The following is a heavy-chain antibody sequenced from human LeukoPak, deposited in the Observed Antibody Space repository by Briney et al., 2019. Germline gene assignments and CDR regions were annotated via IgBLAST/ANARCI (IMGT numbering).Heavy chain of an antibody. J-gene: IGHJ6*02. CDR3: AKDYLPGGSYYFPYYYYGMDV. Sequence: GRSLRLSCAASGFTFSSYGMHWVRQAPGKGLEWVAVISYDGSNKYYADSVKGRFTISRDNSKNTLYLQMNSLRAEDTVVYYCAKDYLPGGSYYFPYYYYGMDVWGQGTTVTVSS. CDR2: ISYDGSNK. D-gene: IGHD1-26*01. CDR1: GFTFSSYG. V-gene: IGHV3-30*18.